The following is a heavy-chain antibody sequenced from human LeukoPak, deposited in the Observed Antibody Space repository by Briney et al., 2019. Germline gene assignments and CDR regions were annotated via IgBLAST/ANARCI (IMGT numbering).Heavy chain of an antibody. CDR1: GFTFSSYS. Sequence: GGSLRLSCAASGFTFSSYSMNWVRQAPGKGLEWVSSISSSSSYIYYADSVKGRFTISRDNAKNSLYLQMNSLRAEDTAVYYCAAELGTTFDDAFDIWGQGTMVTVSS. D-gene: IGHD2-2*01. CDR2: ISSSSSYI. V-gene: IGHV3-21*01. J-gene: IGHJ3*02. CDR3: AAELGTTFDDAFDI.